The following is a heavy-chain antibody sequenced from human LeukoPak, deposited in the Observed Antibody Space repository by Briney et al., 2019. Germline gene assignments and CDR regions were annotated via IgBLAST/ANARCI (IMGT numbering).Heavy chain of an antibody. J-gene: IGHJ3*02. CDR1: GFTINIHY. CDR2: IFSGGSM. CDR3: ASRYCSGGTCAENI. Sequence: GGSLRLSCAASGFTINIHYLSWVRQAPGKGLEWVSVIFSGGSMYYTDSVKGRFTISRDISENTVYLQMSSLRADDTAVYYCASRYCSGGTCAENIWGQGTVVTVSS. V-gene: IGHV3-66*01. D-gene: IGHD2-15*01.